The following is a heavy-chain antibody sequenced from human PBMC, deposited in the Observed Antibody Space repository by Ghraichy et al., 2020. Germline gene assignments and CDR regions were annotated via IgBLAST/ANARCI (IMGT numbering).Heavy chain of an antibody. CDR1: GFTFSTYS. Sequence: SLRLSCAASGFTFSTYSMHWVRQAPGKGLEWVALMSYDGSDTQYADSVKGRFNISRDNSKNTLYLQMDSLSVDDTAVYFCARGFGSGSWTIDYWGRGTLVTVSS. J-gene: IGHJ4*02. CDR3: ARGFGSGSWTIDY. CDR2: MSYDGSDT. D-gene: IGHD6-13*01. V-gene: IGHV3-30-3*01.